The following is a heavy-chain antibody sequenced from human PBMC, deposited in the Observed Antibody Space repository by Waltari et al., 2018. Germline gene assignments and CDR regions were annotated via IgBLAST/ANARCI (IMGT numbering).Heavy chain of an antibody. CDR3: ARVRRDDDYGDYGAAFDV. V-gene: IGHV3-7*01. D-gene: IGHD4-17*01. CDR2: KNRDASEK. Sequence: EVQLAESGGGLVRPGGTLRLSWVGSGFTFPPYIMRWVRQAPGKGLGWVANKNRDASEKDYVDSVKGRFTISRDNAKNSLYLQMNSLGAEDTAIYYCARVRRDDDYGDYGAAFDVWGQGTMVIVSS. J-gene: IGHJ3*01. CDR1: GFTFPPYI.